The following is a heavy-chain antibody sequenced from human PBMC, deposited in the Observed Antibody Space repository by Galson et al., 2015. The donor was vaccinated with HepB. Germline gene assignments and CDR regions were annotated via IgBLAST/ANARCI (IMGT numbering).Heavy chain of an antibody. Sequence: SVKVSCKASGGTFSSYTISWVRQAPGQGLEWMGRIIPILGIANYAQKFQGRVTITADKSTSTAYMELSSLRSEDTAVYYCARAPLGTPYYYYGMDVWGQGTTVTVSS. CDR3: ARAPLGTPYYYYGMDV. CDR1: GGTFSSYT. J-gene: IGHJ6*02. CDR2: IIPILGIA. V-gene: IGHV1-69*02.